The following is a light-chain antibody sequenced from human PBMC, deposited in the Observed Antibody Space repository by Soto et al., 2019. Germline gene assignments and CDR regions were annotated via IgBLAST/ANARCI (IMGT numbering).Light chain of an antibody. CDR3: NSFRVSHLYV. V-gene: IGLV2-14*01. J-gene: IGLJ1*01. Sequence: QYARTQPASVSGSPGQTITISCTGTSSDIGGYNAVSWYQHHPGKAPKLIIYEVTHRPSGVSDRFSASKSGNTASLTISGLQAEDEADYYCNSFRVSHLYVFGTGTKVTVL. CDR1: SSDIGGYNA. CDR2: EVT.